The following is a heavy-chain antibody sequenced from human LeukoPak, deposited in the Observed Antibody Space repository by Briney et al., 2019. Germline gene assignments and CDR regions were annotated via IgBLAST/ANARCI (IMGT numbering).Heavy chain of an antibody. V-gene: IGHV3-7*01. CDR1: GFTVSSNS. J-gene: IGHJ4*02. D-gene: IGHD1-14*01. CDR2: MKPDGSES. Sequence: GGSLRLSCTVSGFTVSSNSMSWVRQVPGKGLEWVASMKPDGSESWYVDSVKGRFTISRDNSKNSLYLQLTSLRAEDTALYYCARDRGRNSFDYWGQGTLVSVSS. CDR3: ARDRGRNSFDY.